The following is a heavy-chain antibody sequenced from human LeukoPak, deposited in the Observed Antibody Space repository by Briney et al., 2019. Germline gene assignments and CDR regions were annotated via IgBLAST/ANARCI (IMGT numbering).Heavy chain of an antibody. CDR3: ARSHKAMAGEGLFDY. D-gene: IGHD5-18*01. Sequence: SETLSLTCTVSGGSISSYYWSWIRQPPGKGLEWIGYIYYSENTNYNPSLKSRVTISVDTSKNQFSLKLSSETAADTAVYYCARSHKAMAGEGLFDYWGQGTLVTVSS. V-gene: IGHV4-59*01. J-gene: IGHJ4*02. CDR2: IYYSENT. CDR1: GGSISSYY.